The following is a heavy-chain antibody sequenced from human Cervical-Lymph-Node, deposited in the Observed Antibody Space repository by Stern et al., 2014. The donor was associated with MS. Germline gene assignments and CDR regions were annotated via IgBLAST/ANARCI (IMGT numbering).Heavy chain of an antibody. CDR2: IDHSGST. D-gene: IGHD4-17*01. CDR3: ARSSTVTPNAFDI. V-gene: IGHV4-30-2*01. J-gene: IGHJ3*02. CDR1: GGSISSGGYP. Sequence: LQLQESGSGLVKPSQTLSLTCAVSGGSISSGGYPWSWIRQPPGKGLEWIGDIDHSGSTYYNPSLKSLVTISVDRSKNQFSRKLSSVTAADTAVYYCARSSTVTPNAFDIWGQGTMVTVSS.